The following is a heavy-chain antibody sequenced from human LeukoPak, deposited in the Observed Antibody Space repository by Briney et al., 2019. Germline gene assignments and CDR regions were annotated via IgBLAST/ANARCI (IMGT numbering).Heavy chain of an antibody. J-gene: IGHJ4*02. CDR2: ISGSGGST. CDR1: GFTFSSYA. Sequence: GGSLRLSCAASGFTFSSYAMSWVRQAPGKGLEWVSAISGSGGSTYYADSVRGRFTISRDNSKNTLYLQMNSLRAEDTAVYYCAKADILTGIPHGDWGQGTLVTVSS. CDR3: AKADILTGIPHGD. V-gene: IGHV3-23*01. D-gene: IGHD3-9*01.